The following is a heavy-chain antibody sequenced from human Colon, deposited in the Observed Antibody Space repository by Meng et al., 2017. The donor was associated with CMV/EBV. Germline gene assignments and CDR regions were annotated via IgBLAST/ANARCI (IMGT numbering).Heavy chain of an antibody. J-gene: IGHJ4*02. CDR3: ARDSNLSGLAY. Sequence: QVQRRGSGPGLVNPSETLSLTCTVSGASITSYYWSWIRQPAGKGLEWIGRVYISGNTNYNPSLKSRVTMSIDTSKNQLSLNIRSVTTADTAVYYCARDSNLSGLAYWGQGTLVTVSS. CDR2: VYISGNT. V-gene: IGHV4-4*07. D-gene: IGHD3-10*01. CDR1: GASITSYY.